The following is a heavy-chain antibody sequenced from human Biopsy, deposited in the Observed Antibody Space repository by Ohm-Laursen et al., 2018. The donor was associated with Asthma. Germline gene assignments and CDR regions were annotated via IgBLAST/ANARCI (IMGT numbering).Heavy chain of an antibody. J-gene: IGHJ4*02. CDR3: AKRRGYSGLDNDY. CDR1: GFMFRSFG. V-gene: IGHV3-30*18. Sequence: RSLRLSCAASGFMFRSFGMHWVRQAPGKGLEWVAVISYDGNHKFYEDSVKGRFTISRDNSKNTLYLQMNSLRTEDTAVYYCAKRRGYSGLDNDYWGQGTLVIVSS. D-gene: IGHD5-12*01. CDR2: ISYDGNHK.